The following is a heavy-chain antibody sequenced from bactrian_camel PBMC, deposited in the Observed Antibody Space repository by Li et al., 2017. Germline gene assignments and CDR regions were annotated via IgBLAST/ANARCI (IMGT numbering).Heavy chain of an antibody. D-gene: IGHD7*01. CDR1: RDTRVPFA. Sequence: HVQLVESGGGSVQAGGSLTLSCAASRDTRVPFAYMAWFRQAPGKEREAVAAIRTDNSRTYYADSVQGRFTISADNTRNTLYQQMDNLQPEDTATYYCAAVRQTGGDCLNDWVMYYWGKGTQVTVS. J-gene: IGHJ7*01. CDR2: IRTDNSRT. V-gene: IGHV3S55*01.